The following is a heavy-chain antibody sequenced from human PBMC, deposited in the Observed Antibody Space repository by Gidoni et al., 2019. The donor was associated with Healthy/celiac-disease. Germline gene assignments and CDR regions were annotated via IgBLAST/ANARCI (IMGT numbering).Heavy chain of an antibody. CDR2: ISYDGSNK. CDR1: GFTFRSYA. D-gene: IGHD3-22*01. J-gene: IGHJ6*02. V-gene: IGHV3-30*04. Sequence: QVQLVESGGGVVQPGRSLRLSCAASGFTFRSYAMHWVRQAPGKGLEWVAVISYDGSNKYYADSVKGRFTISRDNSKNTLDLQMNSLRAEDTAVYYCAREEGERWDSRDGYNYYYYYGMDVWGQGTTVTVSS. CDR3: AREEGERWDSRDGYNYYYYYGMDV.